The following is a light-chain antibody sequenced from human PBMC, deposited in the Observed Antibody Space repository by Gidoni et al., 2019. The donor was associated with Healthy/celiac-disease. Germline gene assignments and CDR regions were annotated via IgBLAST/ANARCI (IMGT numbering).Light chain of an antibody. CDR1: QSISSW. V-gene: IGKV1-5*03. CDR3: QQYNSYQET. CDR2: KAS. J-gene: IGKJ1*01. Sequence: DIQMTQSPSTLSASVGDRVTITCRASQSISSWLAWYQQKPGKAPNLLIYKASSLESGVPSRFSGSGSGTEFTLTISSLQPDDFATYYCQQYNSYQETFXQXTKVEIK.